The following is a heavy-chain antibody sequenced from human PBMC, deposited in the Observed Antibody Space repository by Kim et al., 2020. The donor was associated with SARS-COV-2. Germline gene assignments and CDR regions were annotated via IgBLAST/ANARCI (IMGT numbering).Heavy chain of an antibody. Sequence: GGSLRLSCAASGFTFSSYAMSWVRQAPGKGLEWVSAISGSGGSTYYADSVKGRFTISRDNSKNTLYLQMNSLRAEDTAVYYCAKGRVVTYYDFWSGYYRGDAFDIWGQGTMVTVSS. D-gene: IGHD3-3*01. J-gene: IGHJ3*02. CDR3: AKGRVVTYYDFWSGYYRGDAFDI. CDR1: GFTFSSYA. V-gene: IGHV3-23*01. CDR2: ISGSGGST.